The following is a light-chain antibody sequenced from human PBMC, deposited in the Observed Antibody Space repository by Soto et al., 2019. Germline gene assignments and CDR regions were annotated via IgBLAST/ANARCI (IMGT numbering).Light chain of an antibody. V-gene: IGLV2-14*01. CDR3: FSYRSTGILL. CDR1: SSDVGGYNY. J-gene: IGLJ2*01. CDR2: AVS. Sequence: QSALTQPASVSGSPGQSITISCTGTSSDVGGYNYVSWYQQHPGKAPKLMIYAVSNRPSGVSTRFSGSKSGNTASLTISGLQAEDEADYYCFSYRSTGILLFGGGTKVTVL.